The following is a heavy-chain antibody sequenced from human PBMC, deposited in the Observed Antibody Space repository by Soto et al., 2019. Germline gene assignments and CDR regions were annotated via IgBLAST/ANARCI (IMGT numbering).Heavy chain of an antibody. Sequence: QVQLQQWGAGLLTPSETLSLTCAVSGGSFNGYFWSWIRQPPGKGLEWIGEITHTGGINYNPSLKTRLTISIDTSKNHFSLKVTSVTAADTVEYYCARGSSAISWYLQHWGQGTPVIVSS. D-gene: IGHD6-13*01. CDR1: GGSFNGYF. CDR2: ITHTGGI. V-gene: IGHV4-34*01. J-gene: IGHJ1*01. CDR3: ARGSSAISWYLQH.